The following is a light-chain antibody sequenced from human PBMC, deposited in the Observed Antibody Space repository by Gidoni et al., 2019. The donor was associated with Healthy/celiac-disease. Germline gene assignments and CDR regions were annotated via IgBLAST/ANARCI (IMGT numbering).Light chain of an antibody. CDR3: QQYGSSPRT. Sequence: EIVLTQSPGTLSLSPGERATLSCRASQSVSSSYLAWYQQKPGQAPRLLIYGASSRATGIPDRFRGSGSGTDFTLTISRLEHEDCAVYYCQQYGSSPRTFGQXTKVEIK. J-gene: IGKJ1*01. V-gene: IGKV3-20*01. CDR1: QSVSSSY. CDR2: GAS.